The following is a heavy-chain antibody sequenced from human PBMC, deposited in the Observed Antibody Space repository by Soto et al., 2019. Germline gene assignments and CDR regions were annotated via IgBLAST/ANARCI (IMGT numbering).Heavy chain of an antibody. CDR1: GFTFSSYA. J-gene: IGHJ6*02. Sequence: QVQLVESGGGVVQPGRSLRLSCAASGFTFSSYAMYWVRQAPGKGLEWVAVISYDGSNKYYADSVKGRFTISRDNSKNTLYLRMNSLRAVDTAVYYCARAGCDGGRCYTLVGLRYGMDVWGQGTTVTVSS. CDR2: ISYDGSNK. CDR3: ARAGCDGGRCYTLVGLRYGMDV. D-gene: IGHD2-15*01. V-gene: IGHV3-30-3*01.